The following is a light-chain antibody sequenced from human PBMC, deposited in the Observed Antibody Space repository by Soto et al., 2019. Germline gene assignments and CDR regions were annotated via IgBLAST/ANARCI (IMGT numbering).Light chain of an antibody. CDR2: EVN. CDR1: SSDVGSYNH. CDR3: SSHTRSRAFMV. J-gene: IGLJ2*01. Sequence: QSVLTQPASVSGSPGQSITISCTGTSSDVGSYNHVSWYQQLPGKAPKVMIYEVNKRPSGVSNRFSGSKSGDTASLTISGLQAEDEADYYCSSHTRSRAFMVFGGGTKLTVL. V-gene: IGLV2-23*02.